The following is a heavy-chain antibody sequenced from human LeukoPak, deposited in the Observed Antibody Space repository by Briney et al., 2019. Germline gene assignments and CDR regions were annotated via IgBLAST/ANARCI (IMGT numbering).Heavy chain of an antibody. D-gene: IGHD2-21*01. CDR3: ARGDDGGYWGPYYFDY. CDR1: GGSISSGGYS. CDR2: IYHSGST. Sequence: SQTLSLTCAVSGGSISSGGYSWSWIRQPPGKGLEWIGYIYHSGSTYYNPSLKSRVTISVDRSKNQFSLKLSSVTAADTAVYYCARGDDGGYWGPYYFDYWGQGTLVTVSS. J-gene: IGHJ4*02. V-gene: IGHV4-30-2*01.